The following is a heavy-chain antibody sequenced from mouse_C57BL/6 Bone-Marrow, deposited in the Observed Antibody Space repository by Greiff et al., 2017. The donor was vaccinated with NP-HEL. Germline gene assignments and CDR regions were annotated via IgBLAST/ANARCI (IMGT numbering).Heavy chain of an antibody. D-gene: IGHD2-3*01. V-gene: IGHV2-5*01. J-gene: IGHJ4*01. Sequence: VKLQQSGPGLVQPSQSLSITCTVSGFSLTSYGVHWVRQSPGKGLEWLGVIWRGGSTDYNAAFMSRLSITKDNSKSQVFFKMNSLQADDTAIYYCAKKRDGYFYYAMDYWGQGTSVTVSS. CDR3: AKKRDGYFYYAMDY. CDR1: GFSLTSYG. CDR2: IWRGGST.